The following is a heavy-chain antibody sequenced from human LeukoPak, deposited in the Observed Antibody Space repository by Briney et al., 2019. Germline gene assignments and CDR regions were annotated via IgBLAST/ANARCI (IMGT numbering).Heavy chain of an antibody. D-gene: IGHD6-19*01. Sequence: GGSLRLSCAASGFTFSNYEMNWVRQAPGKGREWVSYISRSGSTIYYADSVKGRFTISRDNAKNSLYLQIDSLRAEDTATYYCAREFRQTYSSGWSLDYWGQGTLVTVSS. CDR2: ISRSGSTI. V-gene: IGHV3-48*03. CDR1: GFTFSNYE. CDR3: AREFRQTYSSGWSLDY. J-gene: IGHJ4*02.